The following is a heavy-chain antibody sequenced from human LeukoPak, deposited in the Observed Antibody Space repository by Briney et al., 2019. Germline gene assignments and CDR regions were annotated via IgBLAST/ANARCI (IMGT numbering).Heavy chain of an antibody. Sequence: GGSLRLSCAASGFTFSSYGMHWDRQAPGKWLEWVAVIWYEGSNKYYADSGKGRFTISRDNSKNTMYLQMNSLRAWDTAVYYCAKDLGITIFGVVLSYWGQGTLVTLSS. CDR3: AKDLGITIFGVVLSY. V-gene: IGHV3-33*06. CDR2: IWYEGSNK. D-gene: IGHD3-3*01. J-gene: IGHJ4*02. CDR1: GFTFSSYG.